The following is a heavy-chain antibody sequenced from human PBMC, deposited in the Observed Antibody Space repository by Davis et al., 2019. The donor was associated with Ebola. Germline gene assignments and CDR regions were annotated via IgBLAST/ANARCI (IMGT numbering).Heavy chain of an antibody. CDR1: GFTFSGSA. CDR2: IRSKANSYAT. J-gene: IGHJ4*02. D-gene: IGHD4-17*01. V-gene: IGHV3-73*01. Sequence: GESLKISCAASGFTFSGSAMHWVRQASGKGLEWVGRIRSKANSYATAYAASVKGRFISRDDSKNTAYLQMNSLKTEDTAVYYCTGSDGDYDYWGQGTLVTVSS. CDR3: TGSDGDYDY.